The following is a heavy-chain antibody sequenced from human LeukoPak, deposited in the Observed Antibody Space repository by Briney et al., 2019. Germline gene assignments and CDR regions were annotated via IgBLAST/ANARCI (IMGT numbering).Heavy chain of an antibody. J-gene: IGHJ4*02. V-gene: IGHV4-34*01. CDR3: ARGTVGDYPAGGSFDY. Sequence: PSETLSLTCAVYGGSFSDYYWSWIRQPPGKGLEWIGEINHSGSTNYSPSLKSRVTISVDTSKNQFSLRLTSVTAADTAVYYCARGTVGDYPAGGSFDYWGQGTLVTVSS. CDR2: INHSGST. CDR1: GGSFSDYY. D-gene: IGHD4-17*01.